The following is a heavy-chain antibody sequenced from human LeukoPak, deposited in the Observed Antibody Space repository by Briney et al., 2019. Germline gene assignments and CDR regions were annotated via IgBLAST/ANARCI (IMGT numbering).Heavy chain of an antibody. CDR1: GFSFSDFG. Sequence: GGSLRLSCAASGFSFSDFGMGWVRQAPGKRLEWVSSIFGSRDSISYANSVKGRFTISRDNAKNSLYLQMDSLRVEDTAVYYCTRGMDHINYAWFDPWGQGTLVIVSS. V-gene: IGHV3-21*06. CDR3: TRGMDHINYAWFDP. J-gene: IGHJ5*02. CDR2: IFGSRDSI. D-gene: IGHD4-11*01.